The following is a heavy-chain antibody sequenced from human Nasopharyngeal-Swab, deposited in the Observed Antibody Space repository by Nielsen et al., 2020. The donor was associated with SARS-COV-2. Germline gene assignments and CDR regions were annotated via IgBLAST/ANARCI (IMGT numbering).Heavy chain of an antibody. D-gene: IGHD6-13*01. CDR1: GFSFVDYA. Sequence: GGPLRLPCTAFGFSFVDYALSWFRQAPGRGLEWIAFIRSNIHGGTTEYAASVRGRFVMSRDDSKLIAYLLLNSLKTEDTGVYYCTRVLVAAGPMLDYWGQGTLVTVSS. V-gene: IGHV3-49*03. CDR3: TRVLVAAGPMLDY. CDR2: IRSNIHGGTT. J-gene: IGHJ4*02.